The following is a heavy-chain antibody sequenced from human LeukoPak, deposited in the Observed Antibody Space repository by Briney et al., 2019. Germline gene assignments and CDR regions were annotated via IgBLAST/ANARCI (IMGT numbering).Heavy chain of an antibody. CDR2: ITSGGDYI. V-gene: IGHV3-21*01. Sequence: GGSLRLFCSASGFTFNTFNMNWVRQAPGKGLELVSSITSGGDYIYYADSVKGRFTTSRDIAKNSLSLQLNGLRVEDTAVYYCARGHYDVLAASYKWTPDYWGQGTLVTVSS. J-gene: IGHJ4*02. D-gene: IGHD3-9*01. CDR1: GFTFNTFN. CDR3: ARGHYDVLAASYKWTPDY.